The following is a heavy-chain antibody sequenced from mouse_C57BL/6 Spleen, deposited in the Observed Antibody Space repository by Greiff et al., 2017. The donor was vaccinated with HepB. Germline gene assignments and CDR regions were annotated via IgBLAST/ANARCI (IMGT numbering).Heavy chain of an antibody. J-gene: IGHJ1*03. Sequence: VKLMESGPELVKPGASVKISCKASGYAFSSSWMNWVKQRPGKGLEWIGRIYPGDGDTNYNGKFKGKATLTADKSSSTAYMQLSSLTSEDSAVYFCASYYSNYVWYFDVWGTGTTVTVSS. CDR2: IYPGDGDT. V-gene: IGHV1-82*01. D-gene: IGHD2-5*01. CDR3: ASYYSNYVWYFDV. CDR1: GYAFSSSW.